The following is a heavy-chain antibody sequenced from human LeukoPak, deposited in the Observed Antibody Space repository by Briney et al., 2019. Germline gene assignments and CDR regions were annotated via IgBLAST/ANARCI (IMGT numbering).Heavy chain of an antibody. CDR1: GGSFSGYY. CDR2: INHSGST. D-gene: IGHD3-3*01. V-gene: IGHV4-34*01. J-gene: IGHJ4*02. CDR3: ARMRFRFWSGYRYFDY. Sequence: SPSETLSLTCAVYGGSFSGYYWSWIRQPPGKGLEWIGEINHSGSTNYNPSLKSRVTISVDTSKNQFSLKLSSVTAADTAVYYCARMRFRFWSGYRYFDYWGQGTLVTVSS.